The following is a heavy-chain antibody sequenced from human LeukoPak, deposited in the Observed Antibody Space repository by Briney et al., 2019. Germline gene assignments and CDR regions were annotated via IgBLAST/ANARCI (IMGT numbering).Heavy chain of an antibody. D-gene: IGHD3-10*01. CDR1: GYSFTSYG. J-gene: IGHJ5*02. V-gene: IGHV1-18*01. CDR2: ISAYDGDT. Sequence: ASVKVSCKASGYSFTSYGISWVRQAPGQGLEWMGWISAYDGDTKYAQNLQGRVTLTTDTSTTTAYMEVRSLRSHDTAVYYCARGGYYFGSGSHRWNWFDPWGQGTLVTVSS. CDR3: ARGGYYFGSGSHRWNWFDP.